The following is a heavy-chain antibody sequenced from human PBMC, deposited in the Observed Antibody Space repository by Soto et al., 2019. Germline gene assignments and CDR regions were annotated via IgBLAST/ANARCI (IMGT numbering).Heavy chain of an antibody. Sequence: PSETLSLICTVSGGSISSGDYYWSWIRQHPGKGLEWIGYVFYSGNTYYNPSLKSRVTISVDTSKNHFSLKLSSMTDADTAVYYCARVGISSSDAFDIWGQGTMVTVSS. J-gene: IGHJ3*02. CDR1: GGSISSGDYY. V-gene: IGHV4-31*03. CDR2: VFYSGNT. CDR3: ARVGISSSDAFDI. D-gene: IGHD6-6*01.